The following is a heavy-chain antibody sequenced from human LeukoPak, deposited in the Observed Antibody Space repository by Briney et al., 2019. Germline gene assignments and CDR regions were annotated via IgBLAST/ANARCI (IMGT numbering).Heavy chain of an antibody. J-gene: IGHJ4*02. D-gene: IGHD6-19*01. Sequence: GGSLRLSCAASGFTFSSYAMHWVRQAPGKGLEWVAVISYDGSNKYYADSAKGRFTISRDNSKNTLYLQMNSLRAEDTAVYYCASLNIAVAGTFDYWGQGTLVTVSS. CDR2: ISYDGSNK. CDR1: GFTFSSYA. V-gene: IGHV3-30-3*01. CDR3: ASLNIAVAGTFDY.